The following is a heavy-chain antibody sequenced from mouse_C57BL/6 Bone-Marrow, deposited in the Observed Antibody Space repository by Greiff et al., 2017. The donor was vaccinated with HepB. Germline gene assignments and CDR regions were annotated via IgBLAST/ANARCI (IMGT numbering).Heavy chain of an antibody. J-gene: IGHJ1*03. CDR1: GFTFSDYG. CDR2: ISSGSSTI. D-gene: IGHD2-3*01. V-gene: IGHV5-17*01. CDR3: ARDGYYGYFEV. Sequence: EVKLVESGGGLVKPGGSLKLSCAASGFTFSDYGMHWVRQAPEKGLEWVAYISSGSSTIYYADTVQGRFTISRDNAKNSLFLQMTRLRSEDTAMYYCARDGYYGYFEVWGTGTTVTVSS.